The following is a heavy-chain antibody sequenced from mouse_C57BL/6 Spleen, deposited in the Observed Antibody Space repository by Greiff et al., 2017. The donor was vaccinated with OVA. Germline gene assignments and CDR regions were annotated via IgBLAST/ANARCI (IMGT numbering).Heavy chain of an antibody. V-gene: IGHV1-54*01. CDR1: GYAFTNYL. Sequence: VQLQQSGAELVRPGTSVKVSCKASGYAFTNYLIEWVKQRPGQGLEWIGVINPGSGGTNYNEKFKGKATLTADKSSSTAYMQLSSLTSEDSAVYFCAKLTETGGLDYWGQGTTLTVSS. CDR3: AKLTETGGLDY. CDR2: INPGSGGT. D-gene: IGHD4-1*01. J-gene: IGHJ2*01.